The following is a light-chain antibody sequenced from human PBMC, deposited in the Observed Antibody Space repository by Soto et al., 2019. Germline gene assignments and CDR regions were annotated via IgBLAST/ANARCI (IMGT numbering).Light chain of an antibody. Sequence: QVTHSPSTLSASVGDRVTITCRASQNIRSRLAWFQQKPGKAPKLLIYDASSLESGVPQRFSGSGSGTDFTLTISRLEPEDFAVYYCQPYGISGPSGQVAMV. CDR3: QPYGISGP. CDR2: DAS. J-gene: IGKJ1*01. V-gene: IGKV1-5*01. CDR1: QNIRSR.